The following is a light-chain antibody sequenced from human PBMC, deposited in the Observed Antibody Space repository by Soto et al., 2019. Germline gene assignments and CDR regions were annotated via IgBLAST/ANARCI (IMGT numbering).Light chain of an antibody. V-gene: IGLV2-14*01. CDR3: SSYTSSSTLG. CDR2: DVS. CDR1: TSDVGGYNS. Sequence: QSVLTQPASVSGSPGQSITVSCTGTTSDVGGYNSVPWYQQHPGKVPKLMIYDVSNRPSGVSNRFSGSKSGNTASLTISGLQAEDEADYYCSSYTSSSTLGFGTGTKVTVL. J-gene: IGLJ1*01.